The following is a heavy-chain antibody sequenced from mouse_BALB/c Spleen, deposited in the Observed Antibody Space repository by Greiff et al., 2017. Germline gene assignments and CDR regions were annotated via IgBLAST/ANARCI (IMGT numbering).Heavy chain of an antibody. CDR2: IDPANGNT. CDR3: ARPHYYGPVAMDY. V-gene: IGHV14-3*02. D-gene: IGHD1-2*01. J-gene: IGHJ4*01. CDR1: GFNINDTY. Sequence: EVKLVESGAELVKPGASVKLSCTASGFNINDTYMHWVKQRPEQGLEWIGRIDPANGNTKYDPKFQGKATITADTSSNTAYLQLSSLTSEDTAVYYCARPHYYGPVAMDYWGQGTSVTVSS.